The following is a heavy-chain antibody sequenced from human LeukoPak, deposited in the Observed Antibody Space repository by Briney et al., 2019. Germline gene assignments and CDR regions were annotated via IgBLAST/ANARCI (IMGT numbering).Heavy chain of an antibody. D-gene: IGHD6-25*01. CDR1: GFTSSSYW. CDR2: IKQDGSEK. J-gene: IGHJ4*02. V-gene: IGHV3-7*05. Sequence: AGRSLRLSCAAPGFTSSSYWMAWVRQAPGKGLEWVANIKQDGSEKCYVNSVKGRFTISRDNAKNSLYLQMNSLRAEDTAVYYCARNRYTSGGIDYWGQGTLVTVSS. CDR3: ARNRYTSGGIDY.